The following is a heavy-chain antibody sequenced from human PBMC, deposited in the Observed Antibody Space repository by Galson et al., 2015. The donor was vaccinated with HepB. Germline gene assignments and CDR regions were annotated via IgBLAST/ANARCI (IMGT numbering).Heavy chain of an antibody. J-gene: IGHJ6*02. CDR2: ISAGSTTV. CDR3: ARKPASYDYFNMDV. Sequence: SLRLSCAASGVTIPSYRMNWVRKAPGKGLEWLAYISAGSTTVYYAAPVRGRFTISRDNAKKFMYLHMNSLRGEDTAVYCCARKPASYDYFNMDVWGHGTTVTVSS. V-gene: IGHV3-48*01. CDR1: GVTIPSYR.